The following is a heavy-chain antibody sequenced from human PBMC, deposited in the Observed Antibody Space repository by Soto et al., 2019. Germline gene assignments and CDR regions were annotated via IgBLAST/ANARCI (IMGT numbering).Heavy chain of an antibody. V-gene: IGHV5-51*03. CDR3: ARLGEVLFGATYTPYAFFDI. Sequence: EVLLVQSGAEVRRPGESLKISCQASGYPFSTYWIGWVRQRAGKGMERLGIIYPDDSDTRYSPSFQGQVTMSVDKSITTAFLRWISLRPTDIAIYYCARLGEVLFGATYTPYAFFDILGQGAMVTVSS. CDR2: IYPDDSDT. CDR1: GYPFSTYW. J-gene: IGHJ3*02. D-gene: IGHD2-15*01.